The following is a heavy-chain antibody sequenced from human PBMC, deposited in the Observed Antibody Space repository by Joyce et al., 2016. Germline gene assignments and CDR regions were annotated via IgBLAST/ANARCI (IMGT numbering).Heavy chain of an antibody. CDR2: VYNSGNT. D-gene: IGHD4-11*01. V-gene: IGHV4-59*01. J-gene: IGHJ5*01. CDR3: ARADYSNSYFDS. CDR1: GGSISSYY. Sequence: QVQLQASGPGLVKPSETLSLTCNISGGSISSYYWSWLRQDPGRGLEWIGYVYNSGNTKYNPSLKSRVTMSEDVSKNQFSLKLSSVTAADTAVYYCARADYSNSYFDSWGQGTLVTVSS.